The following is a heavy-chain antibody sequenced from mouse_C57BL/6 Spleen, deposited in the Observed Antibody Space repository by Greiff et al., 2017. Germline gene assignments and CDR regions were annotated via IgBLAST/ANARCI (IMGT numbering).Heavy chain of an antibody. J-gene: IGHJ4*01. CDR1: GYTFTDYY. CDR3: ARSPKTTVVANYAMDY. V-gene: IGHV1-26*01. CDR2: INPNNGGT. Sequence: EVQRHQSGPELVKPGASVKISCKASGYTFTDYYMNWVKQSHGKSLEWIGDINPNNGGTSYNQKFKGKATLTVDKSSSTAYMELRSLTSEDSAVYYCARSPKTTVVANYAMDYWGQGTSVTVSS. D-gene: IGHD1-1*01.